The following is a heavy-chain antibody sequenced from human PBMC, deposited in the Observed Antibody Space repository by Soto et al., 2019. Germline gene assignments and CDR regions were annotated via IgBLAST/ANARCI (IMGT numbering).Heavy chain of an antibody. D-gene: IGHD2-2*02. CDR2: IYYSGST. CDR3: ARHAPIVVVPAAIRGDYYYYYMDV. CDR1: GGSISSYD. J-gene: IGHJ6*03. Sequence: SETLSLTCTVSGGSISSYDWSWIRQPPGKGLEWIGYIYYSGSTNYNPSLKSRVTISVDTSKNQFSLKLSSVTAADTAVYYCARHAPIVVVPAAIRGDYYYYYMDVWGKGTTVTVSS. V-gene: IGHV4-59*08.